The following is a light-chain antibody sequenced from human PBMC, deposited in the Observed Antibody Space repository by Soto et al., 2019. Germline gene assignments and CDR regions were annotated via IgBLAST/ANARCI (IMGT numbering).Light chain of an antibody. J-gene: IGKJ4*01. Sequence: EIVLTQSPATLSVSPGERATLSCRASQSVSVYLDWYQQKSGQAPRLLIFDASKRATGIPDRFSGSGSGTEFTLTISSLEPEDFAVYYCQQRSNLITFGGGTKVDIK. CDR3: QQRSNLIT. V-gene: IGKV3-11*01. CDR2: DAS. CDR1: QSVSVY.